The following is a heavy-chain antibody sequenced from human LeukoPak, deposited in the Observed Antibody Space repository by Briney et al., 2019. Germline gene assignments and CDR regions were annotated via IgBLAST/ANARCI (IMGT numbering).Heavy chain of an antibody. Sequence: GGSLRLSCAASGFTFSSYVMHWVRQAPGKGLEWVAFIRYDGSYKYYADSVKGRFTISRDNSKNTLYLQMNSLRAEDTGVYYCARGWRATAYFDYWGQGTLVTVSS. V-gene: IGHV3-30*02. CDR3: ARGWRATAYFDY. D-gene: IGHD5-24*01. CDR1: GFTFSSYV. J-gene: IGHJ4*02. CDR2: IRYDGSYK.